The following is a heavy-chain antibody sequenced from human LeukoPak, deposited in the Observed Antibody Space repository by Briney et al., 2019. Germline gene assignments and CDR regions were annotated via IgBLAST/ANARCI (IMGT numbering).Heavy chain of an antibody. V-gene: IGHV4-31*03. J-gene: IGHJ3*02. D-gene: IGHD1-1*01. CDR2: IYYSGST. CDR3: ARPIRGTHNAFDI. Sequence: SQTLSLTCTVSGGSISSGGYYWSWIRQHPGKGLEWIGYIYYSGSTYYNPSLKSRVTISVDTSKNQFSLKLSSVTAADTAVYYCARPIRGTHNAFDIWGQGTMVTVSS. CDR1: GGSISSGGYY.